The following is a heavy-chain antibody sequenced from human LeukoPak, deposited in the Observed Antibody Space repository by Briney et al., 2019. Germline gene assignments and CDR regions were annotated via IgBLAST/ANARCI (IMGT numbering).Heavy chain of an antibody. CDR3: AREGYCSSTSCHNWFDP. CDR2: TYYRSKWYN. Sequence: SQTLSLTCAISGDSVSRNSAAWNWIRQSPSRGLEWLGRTYYRSKWYNDYAVSVKSRITINPDTSKNQFSLQLNSVTPEDTAVYYCAREGYCSSTSCHNWFDPWGQGTLVTVSS. V-gene: IGHV6-1*01. J-gene: IGHJ5*02. D-gene: IGHD2-2*01. CDR1: GDSVSRNSAA.